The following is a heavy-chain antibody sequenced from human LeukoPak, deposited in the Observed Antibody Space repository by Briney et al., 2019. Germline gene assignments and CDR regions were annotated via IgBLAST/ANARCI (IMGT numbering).Heavy chain of an antibody. D-gene: IGHD2-2*01. CDR3: ARANIVVVPAATTTFDY. Sequence: ASVKVSCKASGYTFTGYYMHWVRQAPGQGLEWMGRINPNSGGTNYAQKFQGRVTMTRDTSISTAYMELSRLRSDDTAVYYCARANIVVVPAATTTFDYWGQGTLVTVSS. CDR1: GYTFTGYY. CDR2: INPNSGGT. V-gene: IGHV1-2*06. J-gene: IGHJ4*02.